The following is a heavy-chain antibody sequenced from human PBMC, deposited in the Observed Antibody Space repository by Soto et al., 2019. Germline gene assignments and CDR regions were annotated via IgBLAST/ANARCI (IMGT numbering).Heavy chain of an antibody. D-gene: IGHD5-12*01. Sequence: EVQLVESGGGLVQPGGSLRLSCAASGFTFSSYWMHWVRQAPGKGLVWVSRINSDGSTTTYAASVKGRFTISRHNAKNTLYLQMNSLRAEDTAVYYCVRVPTGGYAFSLDDYWGQGTLVTVSS. CDR2: INSDGSTT. V-gene: IGHV3-74*01. CDR1: GFTFSSYW. J-gene: IGHJ4*02. CDR3: VRVPTGGYAFSLDDY.